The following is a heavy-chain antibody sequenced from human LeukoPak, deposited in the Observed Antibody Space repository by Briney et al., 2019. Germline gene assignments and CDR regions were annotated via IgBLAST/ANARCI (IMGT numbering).Heavy chain of an antibody. D-gene: IGHD2-15*01. Sequence: GGSLRLSCAASGFTFSSYAMSWVRQAPGKGLEWVSSISDSGGSTYYTDSVKGRFTISRDNSKNTLYLQMNSLRAEDTAVYYCAKSPYGAGDIFDFWGQGTLVTVSS. V-gene: IGHV3-23*01. CDR1: GFTFSSYA. CDR2: ISDSGGST. CDR3: AKSPYGAGDIFDF. J-gene: IGHJ4*02.